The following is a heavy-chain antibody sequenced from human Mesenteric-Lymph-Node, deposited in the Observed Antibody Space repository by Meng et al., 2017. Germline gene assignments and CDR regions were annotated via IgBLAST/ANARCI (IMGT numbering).Heavy chain of an antibody. Sequence: ASVKVSCKVSGYTLTELSMHWVRQAPGKGLEWMGGFDPEDGETIYAQKFQGRVTMTEDASTDTAYMELSSLRSEDTAVYYCATNYDSSGYYPYYFDYWGQGTLVTVSS. CDR3: ATNYDSSGYYPYYFDY. J-gene: IGHJ4*02. D-gene: IGHD3-22*01. V-gene: IGHV1-24*01. CDR1: GYTLTELS. CDR2: FDPEDGET.